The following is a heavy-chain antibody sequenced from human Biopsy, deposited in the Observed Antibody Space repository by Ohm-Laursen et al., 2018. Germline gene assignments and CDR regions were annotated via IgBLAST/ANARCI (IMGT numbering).Heavy chain of an antibody. J-gene: IGHJ5*02. V-gene: IGHV4-39*01. CDR1: GGFISSSSTYY. CDR3: ARHPTGFWFDP. Sequence: SDTLSLTCTVSGGFISSSSTYYWAWLRQPPGKGLEWLGSIYNTKTNFYNPSLKRRVTISIDTSTKQFSLKVSSVTAADTALYFCARHPTGFWFDPWGHGTLVTVSS. CDR2: IYNTKTN.